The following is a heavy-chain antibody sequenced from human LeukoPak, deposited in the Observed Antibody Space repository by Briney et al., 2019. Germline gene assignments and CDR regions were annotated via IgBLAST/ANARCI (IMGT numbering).Heavy chain of an antibody. V-gene: IGHV3-23*01. J-gene: IGHJ4*02. CDR2: ISGSGGST. CDR1: GFTFSSYA. D-gene: IGHD2-2*01. Sequence: GGSLRLSCAASGFTFSSYAMSWVRQAPGKGLEWVLAISGSGGSTYYADSVKGRFTISRDNSKNTLYLQMNSLRAEDTAVYYCAKDTGDIVVVPAAMVWGSFDYWGQGTLVTVSS. CDR3: AKDTGDIVVVPAAMVWGSFDY.